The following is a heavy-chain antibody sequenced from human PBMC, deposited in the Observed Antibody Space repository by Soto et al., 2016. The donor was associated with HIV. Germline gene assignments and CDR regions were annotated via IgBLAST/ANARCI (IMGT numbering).Heavy chain of an antibody. J-gene: IGHJ4*02. V-gene: IGHV1-2*02. CDR1: GYTFTGYF. Sequence: QVQLVQSGAEVKKPGASVRVSCKASGYTFTGYFIHWVRQAPGQGLEWMGWINPNSGGTNYAQKFQGRVTMTRDTSISTAYMELSRLRSDDTAVYYCARGGMVVTAIPLFPLDYWGQGTLVTVSS. CDR3: ARGGMVVTAIPLFPLDY. CDR2: INPNSGGT. D-gene: IGHD2-21*02.